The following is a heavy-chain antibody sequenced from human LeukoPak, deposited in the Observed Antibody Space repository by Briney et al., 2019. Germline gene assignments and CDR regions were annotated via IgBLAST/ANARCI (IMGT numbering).Heavy chain of an antibody. V-gene: IGHV4-34*01. Sequence: TSETLSPPRAVYWGALSCFYWRGVPPPPRKGLEWVWEINHSGSTNYNPSLKSRVTISVDTSKNQFSLKLSSVTAADTAVYYCARGPMTTVTYYFDYWGQGTLVTVSS. CDR3: ARGPMTTVTYYFDY. CDR2: INHSGST. J-gene: IGHJ4*02. CDR1: WGALSCFY. D-gene: IGHD4-17*01.